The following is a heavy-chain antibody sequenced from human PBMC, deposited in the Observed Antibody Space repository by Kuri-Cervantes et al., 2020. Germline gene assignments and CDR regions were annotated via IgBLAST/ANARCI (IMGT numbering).Heavy chain of an antibody. Sequence: ASVKVSCKASGYTFTSYGISWVRQAPGQGLEWMGWISAYNGNTNYAQKFQGRVTMTRDTSISTAYMELSRLRSDDTAVYYCARERREAARPGHFDYWGQGTLVTVSS. CDR2: ISAYNGNT. CDR3: ARERREAARPGHFDY. V-gene: IGHV1-18*01. D-gene: IGHD6-6*01. J-gene: IGHJ4*02. CDR1: GYTFTSYG.